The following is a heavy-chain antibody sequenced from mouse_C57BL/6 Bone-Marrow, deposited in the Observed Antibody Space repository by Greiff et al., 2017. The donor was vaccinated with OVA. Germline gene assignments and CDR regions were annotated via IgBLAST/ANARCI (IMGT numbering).Heavy chain of an antibody. CDR2: IDPSDSYT. CDR1: GYTFTSYW. J-gene: IGHJ2*01. V-gene: IGHV1-50*01. Sequence: VQLQQPGAELVKPGASVKLSCKASGYTFTSYWMQWVKQRPGQGLEWIGEIDPSDSYTNYNQKFKGKATLTVDTSSSTAYMQLSSLTSEDSAVYYCARRGTTVVATGDYWGQGTTLTVSS. D-gene: IGHD1-1*01. CDR3: ARRGTTVVATGDY.